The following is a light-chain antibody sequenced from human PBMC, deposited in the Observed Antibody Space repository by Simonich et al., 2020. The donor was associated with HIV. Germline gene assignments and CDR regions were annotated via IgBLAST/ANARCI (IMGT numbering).Light chain of an antibody. J-gene: IGLJ1*01. Sequence: QSALTQPRSVSGSPGQSVTISCTGTSSVVGVYDYVSWYQRHTGKAPKLIIYEVSKRHSGVPDRFSGSKSGNTASLTISGLQAEDEADYYCSSYTSSSTLYVFGTGTKVTVL. CDR1: SSVVGVYDY. CDR3: SSYTSSSTLYV. CDR2: EVS. V-gene: IGLV2-11*01.